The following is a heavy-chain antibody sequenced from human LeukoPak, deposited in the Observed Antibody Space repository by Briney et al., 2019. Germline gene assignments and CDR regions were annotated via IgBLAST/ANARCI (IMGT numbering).Heavy chain of an antibody. V-gene: IGHV3-48*04. Sequence: GGSLRLSCAASGFTFSSYGMHWVRQAPGKGLEWVSYISSSGSTIYYADSVKGRFTISRDNAKNSLYLQMNSLRAEDTAVYYCARSYWELSSAFDYWGQGTLITVSS. CDR1: GFTFSSYG. CDR2: ISSSGSTI. D-gene: IGHD1-26*01. CDR3: ARSYWELSSAFDY. J-gene: IGHJ4*02.